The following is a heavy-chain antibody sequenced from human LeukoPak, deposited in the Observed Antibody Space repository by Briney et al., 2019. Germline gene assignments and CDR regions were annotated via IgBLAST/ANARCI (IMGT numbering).Heavy chain of an antibody. CDR1: GFGFSVYW. J-gene: IGHJ4*02. CDR3: ARVPTNSYGFGQ. Sequence: PGGSLRLSCAASGFGFSVYWMHWVRQAPGKGLGWVAHINEDGTSASHADSVKGRFTISRDNAKNTLYLQMNSLTVEDTAVYYCARVPTNSYGFGQWGQGSLVTVSS. CDR2: INEDGTSA. D-gene: IGHD5-18*01. V-gene: IGHV3-74*01.